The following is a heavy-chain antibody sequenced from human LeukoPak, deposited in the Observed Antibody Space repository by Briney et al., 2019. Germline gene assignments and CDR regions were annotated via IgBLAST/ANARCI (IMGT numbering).Heavy chain of an antibody. J-gene: IGHJ5*02. CDR3: ASESRYCSSTSCYGGLDP. D-gene: IGHD2-2*01. CDR1: GGTFSSYA. CDR2: IIPILGIA. Sequence: SVKVSCKASGGTFSSYAISWVRQAPGQGLEWMGRIIPILGIANYAQKFQGRVTITTDESTSTAYMELSSLRSEDTAVYYCASESRYCSSTSCYGGLDPWGQGTLVTVSS. V-gene: IGHV1-69*04.